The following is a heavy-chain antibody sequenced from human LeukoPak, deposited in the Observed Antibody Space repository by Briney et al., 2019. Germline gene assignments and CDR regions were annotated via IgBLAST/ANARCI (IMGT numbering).Heavy chain of an antibody. Sequence: SETLSLTCTVSGGSITSGNYFWSWIRQPAGKGLEWIGRIYTSGSTNYNPSLKSRVTMSVDTSKNQFSLKLSSVTAADTAVYYCASIHDYGDYYFDYWGQGTLVTVSS. D-gene: IGHD4-17*01. CDR1: GGSITSGNYF. CDR3: ASIHDYGDYYFDY. J-gene: IGHJ4*02. V-gene: IGHV4-61*02. CDR2: IYTSGST.